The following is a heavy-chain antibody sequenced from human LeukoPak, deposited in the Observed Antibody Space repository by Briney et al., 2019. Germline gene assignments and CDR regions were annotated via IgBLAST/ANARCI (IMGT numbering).Heavy chain of an antibody. CDR3: AREELFAFDY. CDR2: INPNSGGT. V-gene: IGHV1-2*02. J-gene: IGHJ4*02. CDR1: GYTFSGYY. Sequence: ASVKDSCKASGYTFSGYYMHWVRQAPGQGLEWMGWINPNSGGTNYAQKFQGRVIMTTDTSISTAYMELSRLRSDDTAVYYCAREELFAFDYWRQGSLVTVSS. D-gene: IGHD1-7*01.